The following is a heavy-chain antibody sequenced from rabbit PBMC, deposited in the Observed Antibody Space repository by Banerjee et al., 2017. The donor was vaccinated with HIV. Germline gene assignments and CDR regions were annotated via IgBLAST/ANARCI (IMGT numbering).Heavy chain of an antibody. J-gene: IGHJ4*01. CDR1: GFSFSSSYY. CDR3: ARGYGGYGGFNL. D-gene: IGHD7-1*01. CDR2: IYVGSSGST. Sequence: QSLEESGGDLVKPGASLTLTCTASGFSFSSSYYMCWVRQAPGKGLEWIACIYVGSSGSTYYASWAKGRFTISKTSSTTVTLQMTSLTAADTATYFCARGYGGYGGFNLWGPGTLVTVS. V-gene: IGHV1S40*01.